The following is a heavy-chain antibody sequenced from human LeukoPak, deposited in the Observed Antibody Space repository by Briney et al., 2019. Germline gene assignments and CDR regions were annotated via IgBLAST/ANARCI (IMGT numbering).Heavy chain of an antibody. Sequence: PGGSLILSCSASGFTFSDHYMDWVRQAPGKGLEWVGRSRNKANSYTTESAASVKDRFTISRDDSKNSVYLQLNGLKTEDTAVYYCTRGYYFDYWGQGALVTVSS. CDR1: GFTFSDHY. CDR3: TRGYYFDY. CDR2: SRNKANSYTT. V-gene: IGHV3-72*01. J-gene: IGHJ4*02.